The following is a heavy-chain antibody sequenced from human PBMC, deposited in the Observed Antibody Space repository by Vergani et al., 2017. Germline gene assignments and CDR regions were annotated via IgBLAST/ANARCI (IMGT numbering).Heavy chain of an antibody. J-gene: IGHJ6*02. V-gene: IGHV4-61*02. CDR3: ARETGRDYGMDV. Sequence: QVQLQESGPGLVKPSQTLSLTCTVSGGSISSGSYYWSWIRQPAGKGLEWIGRIYTSGSTNYNPSLKSRVTISVDTSKNQFSLKLSSVTAADTAVYYCARETGRDYGMDVWGQGTTVTVSS. CDR2: IYTSGST. D-gene: IGHD3-10*01. CDR1: GGSISSGSYY.